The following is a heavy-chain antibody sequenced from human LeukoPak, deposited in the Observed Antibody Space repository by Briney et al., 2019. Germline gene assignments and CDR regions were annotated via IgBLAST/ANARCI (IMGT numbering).Heavy chain of an antibody. V-gene: IGHV4-39*01. CDR3: ARTGAGGWYQFDH. Sequence: PSETLSLTCTVSGGSISSSSYYWGWIPPPPGKGLEWIGSIYYSGSTSYTPSLKSRVTMSVDTSKNQFSLNLTSVTAADTAVYYFARTGAGGWYQFDHWGQGTLVTVSS. J-gene: IGHJ4*02. CDR2: IYYSGST. CDR1: GGSISSSSYY. D-gene: IGHD6-19*01.